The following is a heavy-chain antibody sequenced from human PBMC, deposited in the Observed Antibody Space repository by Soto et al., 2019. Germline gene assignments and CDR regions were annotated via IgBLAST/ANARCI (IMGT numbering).Heavy chain of an antibody. Sequence: SETLSLTCTVSGGSISSSTYHWAWIRQPPGKGLEWIASIYYTGTTYYSPSLKSRVTISVDTSKNHFSLKLSSVTAADTAVYYCSRERESAAEHWGQGTLVTVST. V-gene: IGHV4-39*02. CDR1: GGSISSSTYH. J-gene: IGHJ4*02. CDR3: SRERESAAEH. CDR2: IYYTGTT.